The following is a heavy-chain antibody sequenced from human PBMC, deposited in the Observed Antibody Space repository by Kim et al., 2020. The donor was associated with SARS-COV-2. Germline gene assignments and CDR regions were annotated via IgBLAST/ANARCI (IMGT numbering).Heavy chain of an antibody. CDR1: GGSISSGSYY. Sequence: SETLSLTCTVSGGSISSGSYYWSWIRQPAGKGLEWIGRIYTSGSTNYNPSLKSRVTISVDTSKNQFSLKLSSVTAADTAVYYCAREGWLQFLEANWFDPRGQGTLVTVSS. V-gene: IGHV4-61*02. D-gene: IGHD3-3*01. J-gene: IGHJ5*02. CDR2: IYTSGST. CDR3: AREGWLQFLEANWFDP.